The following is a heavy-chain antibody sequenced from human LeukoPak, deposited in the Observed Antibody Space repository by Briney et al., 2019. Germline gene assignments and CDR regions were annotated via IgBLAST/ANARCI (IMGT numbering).Heavy chain of an antibody. CDR3: ARRVQTTGVFDY. Sequence: ASVKVSCNASGYTFTDYYMHWVRQAPGQGLEWMGRIKLNSGDTNYAQKFQGRVTMTRDTSINTAYMELSRLKSDDTAVYYCARRVQTTGVFDYWGQGTLVTVSS. CDR1: GYTFTDYY. J-gene: IGHJ4*02. CDR2: IKLNSGDT. D-gene: IGHD2-8*01. V-gene: IGHV1-2*06.